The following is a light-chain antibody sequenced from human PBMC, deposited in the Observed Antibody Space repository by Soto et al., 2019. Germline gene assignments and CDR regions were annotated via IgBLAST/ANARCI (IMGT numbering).Light chain of an antibody. CDR3: QQDSKWPPRT. Sequence: EIVMTQSPDPLPVSPGERATLSCRASQSVSSNMAWYQQKPGQAPRLLIYGASIRATGIPARFSGSGSGTEFTLAISSPQPEDFAVSYCQQDSKWPPRTFGQGTKLEIK. J-gene: IGKJ2*01. CDR1: QSVSSN. CDR2: GAS. V-gene: IGKV3-15*01.